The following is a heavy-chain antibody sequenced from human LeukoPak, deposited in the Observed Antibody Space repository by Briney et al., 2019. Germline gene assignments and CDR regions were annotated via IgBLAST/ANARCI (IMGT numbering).Heavy chain of an antibody. Sequence: TGGSLRLSCATSGFIFSFYSMNCVRQAPGKGLEWVSSINSSSSYIYYADSMKGRFTISRDNAKNSLYLQMSSLRAEDTAVYYCARGESTYSSSALDYWGQGSLVTVSS. CDR3: ARGESTYSSSALDY. J-gene: IGHJ4*02. CDR2: INSSSSYI. CDR1: GFIFSFYS. V-gene: IGHV3-21*01. D-gene: IGHD6-13*01.